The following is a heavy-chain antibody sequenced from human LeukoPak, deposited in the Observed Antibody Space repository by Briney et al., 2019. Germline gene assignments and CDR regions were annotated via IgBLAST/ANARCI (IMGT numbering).Heavy chain of an antibody. J-gene: IGHJ6*03. Sequence: GASVKVSCKASGGTFSSYAISWVRQAPGQGLEWMGVIIPIFGTANYAQKFQGRVTITTDESTSTAYMELSSLRSEDTAVYYCAGCIAARSGPENYYYYMDVWGKGTTVTVSS. CDR1: GGTFSSYA. V-gene: IGHV1-69*05. CDR3: AGCIAARSGPENYYYYMDV. D-gene: IGHD6-6*01. CDR2: IIPIFGTA.